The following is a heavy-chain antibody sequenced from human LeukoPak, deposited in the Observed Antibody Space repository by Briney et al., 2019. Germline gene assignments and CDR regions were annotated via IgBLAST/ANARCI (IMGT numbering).Heavy chain of an antibody. J-gene: IGHJ6*03. Sequence: PSETLSLTCAVYGGTFSDYSWSWIRQPAGKGLEWIGEINHSGSTNYNPSLKSRVTISVDTSKNQFSLKLSSVTAADTAVYYCARAVYGDYVYYYYYMDVWGKGTTVTVSS. CDR1: GGTFSDYS. D-gene: IGHD4-17*01. CDR2: INHSGST. V-gene: IGHV4-34*01. CDR3: ARAVYGDYVYYYYYMDV.